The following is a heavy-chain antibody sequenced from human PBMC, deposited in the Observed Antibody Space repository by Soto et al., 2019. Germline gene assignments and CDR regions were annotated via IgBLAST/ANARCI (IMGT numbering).Heavy chain of an antibody. D-gene: IGHD6-19*01. V-gene: IGHV4-31*03. J-gene: IGHJ5*02. CDR1: GRPVSSGGYY. CDR2: IYHSGSP. CDR3: VRDRALDSSGHWFDT. Sequence: QVQLQESGPGLVKPSQTLSLTCTVSGRPVSSGGYYWTWIRQHPGRGLEWIGYIYHSGSPSYNPSLENRLTISLDTSKNQFSLNLTSVTAADTTIYYCVRDRALDSSGHWFDTWGQGILVTVSS.